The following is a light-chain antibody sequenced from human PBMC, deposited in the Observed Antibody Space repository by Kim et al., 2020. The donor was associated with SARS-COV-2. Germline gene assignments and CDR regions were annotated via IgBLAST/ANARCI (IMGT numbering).Light chain of an antibody. Sequence: DIQMTQSPSSLSASVGDRVTITCRPSQSITTYLNWYQQKPGKAPKLLIYAASSLQIGVPSRFSGSGSGTDFTLTISSLQPEDFATYYCQQSYSTPLTFGGGTKVEI. J-gene: IGKJ4*01. CDR3: QQSYSTPLT. CDR2: AAS. CDR1: QSITTY. V-gene: IGKV1-39*01.